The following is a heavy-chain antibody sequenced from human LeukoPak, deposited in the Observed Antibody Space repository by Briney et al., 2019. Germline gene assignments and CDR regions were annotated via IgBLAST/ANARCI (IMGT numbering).Heavy chain of an antibody. Sequence: GESLKISCKGSGYRFTSYWIGWVRQMPGKGLEWMGIIYPGDSDTRYSPSFQGQVTISADKSISTAYLQWSSLKASDTAMYYCARHNLVVVPAAQYYYYYMDVWGKGTTVTVSS. D-gene: IGHD2-2*01. V-gene: IGHV5-51*01. CDR1: GYRFTSYW. J-gene: IGHJ6*03. CDR3: ARHNLVVVPAAQYYYYYMDV. CDR2: IYPGDSDT.